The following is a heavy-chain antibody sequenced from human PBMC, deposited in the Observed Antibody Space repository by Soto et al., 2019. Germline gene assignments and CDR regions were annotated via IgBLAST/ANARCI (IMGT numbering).Heavy chain of an antibody. Sequence: QVQLQESGPGLVKPSETLSLTCTVSGGSISSYYWSWIRQPPGKGLEWIGYIYYSGTTNYNPSLKSRVTISVDPSKNQFSLKLNSVTAADTAVYYCARTLYSYGPRFDYWGQGTLVTVSS. J-gene: IGHJ4*02. V-gene: IGHV4-59*01. CDR2: IYYSGTT. CDR1: GGSISSYY. CDR3: ARTLYSYGPRFDY. D-gene: IGHD5-18*01.